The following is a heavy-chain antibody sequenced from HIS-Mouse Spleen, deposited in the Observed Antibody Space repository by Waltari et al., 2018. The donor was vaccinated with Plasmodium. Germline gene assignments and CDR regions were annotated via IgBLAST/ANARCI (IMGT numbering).Heavy chain of an antibody. CDR2: IYSGGST. Sequence: EVQLVASGGGLVQPGGSLRLSCAASGFTVSSISMSWVRQAPGKGLEWVSVIYSGGSTYYADSVKGRFTISRDNSKNTLYLQMNSLRAEDTAVYYCARLGIPYVDTAMAVGYWGQGTLVTVSS. V-gene: IGHV3-66*01. D-gene: IGHD5-18*01. CDR1: GFTVSSIS. CDR3: ARLGIPYVDTAMAVGY. J-gene: IGHJ4*02.